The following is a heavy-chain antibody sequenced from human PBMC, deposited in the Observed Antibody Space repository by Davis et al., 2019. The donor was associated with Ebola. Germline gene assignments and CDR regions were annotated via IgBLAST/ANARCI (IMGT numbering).Heavy chain of an antibody. CDR3: ARGLVDY. V-gene: IGHV4-34*01. CDR2: INHSGST. CDR1: GGSISSYY. J-gene: IGHJ4*02. Sequence: SETLPLTCTVSGGSISSYYWSWIRQPPGKGLEWIGEINHSGSTNYNPSLKSRVTISVDTSKNQFSLKLSSVTAADTAVYYCARGLVDYWGQGTLVTVSS.